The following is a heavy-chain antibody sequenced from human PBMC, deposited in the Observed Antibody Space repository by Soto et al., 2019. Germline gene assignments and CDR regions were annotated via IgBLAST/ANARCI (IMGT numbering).Heavy chain of an antibody. J-gene: IGHJ4*02. CDR3: ARCRYSGSYFFDY. CDR1: GGSISSGDYY. V-gene: IGHV4-30-4*01. Sequence: QVQLQESGPGLVKPSQTLSLTCTVSGGSISSGDYYWSWIRQPPGKSLEWIAYIHNSVSTHYNPCLKSRVTISVDTSKNQFSLKLSSVTAADTAVYYCARCRYSGSYFFDYWGQGILVTVSS. CDR2: IHNSVST. D-gene: IGHD1-26*01.